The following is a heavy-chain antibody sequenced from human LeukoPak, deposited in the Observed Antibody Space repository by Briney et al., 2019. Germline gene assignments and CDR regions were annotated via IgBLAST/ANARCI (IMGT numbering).Heavy chain of an antibody. V-gene: IGHV4-34*01. CDR3: ARGRRWLQLGYYFDY. J-gene: IGHJ4*02. Sequence: MPSETLSLTCAVYGGSFSDYYWSWIRQPPGKGLEWIGEINHSGSTNYNPSLKSRVTISVDTSKNQFSLKLSSVTAADTAVYYCARGRRWLQLGYYFDYWGQGTLVTVSS. CDR2: INHSGST. D-gene: IGHD5-24*01. CDR1: GGSFSDYY.